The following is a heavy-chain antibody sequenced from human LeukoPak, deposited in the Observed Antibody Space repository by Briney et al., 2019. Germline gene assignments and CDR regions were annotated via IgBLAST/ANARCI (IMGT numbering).Heavy chain of an antibody. J-gene: IGHJ3*02. Sequence: SETLSLTCTVSGGSISSGGYYWSWIRQHPGKGLEWIGCIYYSGSTYYNPSLKSRVTISVDTSKNQFSLKLSSVTAADTAVYYCAREHDYVWGTSSGGNAFDIWGQGTMVTVSS. CDR1: GGSISSGGYY. V-gene: IGHV4-31*03. CDR3: AREHDYVWGTSSGGNAFDI. CDR2: IYYSGST. D-gene: IGHD3-16*01.